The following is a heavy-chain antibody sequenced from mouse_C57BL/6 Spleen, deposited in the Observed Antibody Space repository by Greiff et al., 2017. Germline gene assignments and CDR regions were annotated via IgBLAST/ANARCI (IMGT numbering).Heavy chain of an antibody. CDR3: ASTGTYYAMDY. CDR1: GFTFSDYG. CDR2: ISSGSSTI. V-gene: IGHV5-17*01. Sequence: EVQVVESGGGLVKPGGSLKLSCAASGFTFSDYGMHWVRQAPEKGLEWVPYISSGSSTIYYADTVKGRFTISRDNAKNTLFLQMTSLRSEDTAMYYCASTGTYYAMDYWGQGTSVTVSS. J-gene: IGHJ4*01. D-gene: IGHD4-1*02.